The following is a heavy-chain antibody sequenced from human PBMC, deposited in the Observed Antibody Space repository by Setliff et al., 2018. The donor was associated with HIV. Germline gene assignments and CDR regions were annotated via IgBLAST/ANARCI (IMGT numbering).Heavy chain of an antibody. CDR3: ARDDSVIVGGPDY. V-gene: IGHV1-2*02. CDR2: INPHSGGT. Sequence: ASVKVSCKTSGYSFTDHYIHWVRQAPGQGLEWMGWINPHSGGTNYAQKFQGRVTMTRDTSITTAYMELTRLMSDGTAVYFCARDDSVIVGGPDYWGQGTLVTV. J-gene: IGHJ4*02. CDR1: GYSFTDHY. D-gene: IGHD3-16*02.